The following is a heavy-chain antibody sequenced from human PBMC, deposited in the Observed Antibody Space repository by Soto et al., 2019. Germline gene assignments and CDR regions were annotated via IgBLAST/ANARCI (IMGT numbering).Heavy chain of an antibody. CDR2: IYWDDDK. CDR1: GFSLSTSGVG. V-gene: IGHV2-5*02. CDR3: AHRLPAARTFDY. J-gene: IGHJ4*02. Sequence: QITLKESGPTLVKPTQTLTLTCTFSGFSLSTSGVGVGWIRQPPGKALEWLALIYWDDDKRYSPSLKSRLTSTEDTSKNQVVLTMTNMDPVDTATYYCAHRLPAARTFDYWGQGTLVTVSS. D-gene: IGHD6-6*01.